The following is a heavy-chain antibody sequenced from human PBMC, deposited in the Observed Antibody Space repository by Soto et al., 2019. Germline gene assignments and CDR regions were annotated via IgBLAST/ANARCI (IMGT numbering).Heavy chain of an antibody. CDR1: GVTIRGDY. D-gene: IGHD6-13*01. Sequence: PSETLSLTCNVSGVTIRGDYWNWIRQPPGKTLEWIGSIYYTGGTNYNPSLKSRVTISVDTSKNHFSLKFNSLTAADTAVYYCASGTLSTIAEPDSWGQGTPVTVSS. CDR2: IYYTGGT. CDR3: ASGTLSTIAEPDS. J-gene: IGHJ4*02. V-gene: IGHV4-59*01.